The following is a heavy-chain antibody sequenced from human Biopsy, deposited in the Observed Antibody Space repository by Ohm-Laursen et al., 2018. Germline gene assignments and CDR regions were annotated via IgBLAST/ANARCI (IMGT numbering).Heavy chain of an antibody. V-gene: IGHV4-31*03. J-gene: IGHJ1*01. CDR2: IFYSANT. D-gene: IGHD4-23*01. CDR1: GGSFTGHY. Sequence: TLSLTCTVSGGSFTGHYWNWIRHHPGKGLEWIGNIFYSANTYYDPSLKSRVTISVDTSKNQFSLKLSSVTAADTAVYYCARGSNEYGGLYFPHWGQGTLVTVSS. CDR3: ARGSNEYGGLYFPH.